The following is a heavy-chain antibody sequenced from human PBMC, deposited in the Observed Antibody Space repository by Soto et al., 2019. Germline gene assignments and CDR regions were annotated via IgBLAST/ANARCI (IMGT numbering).Heavy chain of an antibody. CDR1: GGSISSSSYY. V-gene: IGHV4-39*01. Sequence: QLQLQESGPGLVKPSETLSLTCTVSGGSISSSSYYWGWIRQPPGKGLEWIGSIYYSGSTYYNPSLKSRVTISVDTSKNQFSLKLSSVTAADTAVYYCARTSYYYGSGSFDYWGQGTLVTVSS. CDR3: ARTSYYYGSGSFDY. D-gene: IGHD3-10*01. CDR2: IYYSGST. J-gene: IGHJ4*02.